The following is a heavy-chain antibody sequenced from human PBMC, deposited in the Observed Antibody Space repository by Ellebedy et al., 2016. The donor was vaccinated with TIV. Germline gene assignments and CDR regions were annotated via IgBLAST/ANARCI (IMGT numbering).Heavy chain of an antibody. Sequence: GESLKISCAASGFTFSDYYMSWIRQAPGKGLEWLSYISSSGGDIYYVDSVKGRFTISRDNSRNSLYLQMNSLRADDTAVYYCARTSVYSYGLRWGQGSLVTVSS. D-gene: IGHD5-18*01. V-gene: IGHV3-11*01. CDR1: GFTFSDYY. J-gene: IGHJ4*02. CDR2: ISSSGGDI. CDR3: ARTSVYSYGLR.